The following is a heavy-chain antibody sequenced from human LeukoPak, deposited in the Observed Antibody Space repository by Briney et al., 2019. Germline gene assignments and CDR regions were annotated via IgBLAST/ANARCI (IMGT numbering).Heavy chain of an antibody. V-gene: IGHV1-2*02. D-gene: IGHD3-3*01. Sequence: GASVKVSCKASGYTFTGYYMHWVRQAPGQGLEWMGWINPNSGGTNYAQKFQDRVTMTRDTSISTAYMELSRLRSDDTAVYYCAKDQVATIFGVVSVGYGMDVWGQGTTVTVSS. CDR2: INPNSGGT. CDR3: AKDQVATIFGVVSVGYGMDV. CDR1: GYTFTGYY. J-gene: IGHJ6*02.